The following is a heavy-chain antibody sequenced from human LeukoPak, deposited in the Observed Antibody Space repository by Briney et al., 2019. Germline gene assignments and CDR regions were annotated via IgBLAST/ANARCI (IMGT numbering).Heavy chain of an antibody. J-gene: IGHJ3*02. CDR2: IRHDGSNK. Sequence: PGGSLRLSCTTSGFIFSNYGMHWVRQAPGKGLEWVAFIRHDGSNKYYADSVKGRCTISRDNSKKTVYLQMNSLRTEDTAVYYCARGASVVAGSDNALDILGQGTMVTVSS. CDR1: GFIFSNYG. V-gene: IGHV3-30*02. D-gene: IGHD6-19*01. CDR3: ARGASVVAGSDNALDI.